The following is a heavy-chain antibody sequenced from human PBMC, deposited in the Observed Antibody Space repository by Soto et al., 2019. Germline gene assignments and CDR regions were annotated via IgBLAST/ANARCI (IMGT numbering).Heavy chain of an antibody. CDR3: AKRGTIVGATFFDH. CDR2: ISDSGGST. J-gene: IGHJ4*02. Sequence: GGSLRLSCAASGFTFSNYAMSWVRQAPGKGLEWVSIISDSGGSTNYADSVKGRFTISRDNSKNTLFLQMNSLRAEDTAVYYCAKRGTIVGATFFDHWGQGTLVTVSS. CDR1: GFTFSNYA. V-gene: IGHV3-23*01. D-gene: IGHD1-26*01.